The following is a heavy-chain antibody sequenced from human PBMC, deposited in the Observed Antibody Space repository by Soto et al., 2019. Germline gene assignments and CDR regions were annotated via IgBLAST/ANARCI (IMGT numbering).Heavy chain of an antibody. V-gene: IGHV5-51*01. CDR1: GYTFIYFW. D-gene: IGHD3-10*01. CDR3: ARQGTSTGSDYAAFDF. J-gene: IGHJ4*02. Sequence: KISCQASGYTFIYFWVAWVRQVPGKGLEWMGVIYPGASDIRYSPSFEGHVTISADKSTNTAYLQWSSLEAADTAIYYCARQGTSTGSDYAAFDFWGPGTLVTVSS. CDR2: IYPGASDI.